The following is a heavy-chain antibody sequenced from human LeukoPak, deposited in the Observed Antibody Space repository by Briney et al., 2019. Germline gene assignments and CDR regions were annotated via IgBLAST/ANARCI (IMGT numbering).Heavy chain of an antibody. D-gene: IGHD5-18*01. Sequence: GGSLRLSCVGSGFRFSSYDMNWVRQAPGRGLEWLSYLTRTSSATWYADSVKGRFTIFRDNAKSSLYLQMNSLRVEDTAVYYCATGGSEYRSDWFDSWGQGTLVTVSS. CDR3: ATGGSEYRSDWFDS. CDR1: GFRFSSYD. CDR2: LTRTSSAT. J-gene: IGHJ5*01. V-gene: IGHV3-48*01.